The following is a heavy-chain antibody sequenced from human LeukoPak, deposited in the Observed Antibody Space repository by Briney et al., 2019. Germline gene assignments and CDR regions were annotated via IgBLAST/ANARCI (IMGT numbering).Heavy chain of an antibody. CDR1: GYTFTSYG. D-gene: IGHD1-1*01. CDR2: ISAYNGNT. J-gene: IGHJ4*02. V-gene: IGHV1-18*01. Sequence: ASVKVSCKASGYTFTSYGISWVRQAPGQGLEWMGWISAYNGNTNYAQKLQGRVTMTTDTSTSTAYMELRSLRSDDTAVYYCAREAPQSNWRGDYFDYWGQGTQVTVSS. CDR3: AREAPQSNWRGDYFDY.